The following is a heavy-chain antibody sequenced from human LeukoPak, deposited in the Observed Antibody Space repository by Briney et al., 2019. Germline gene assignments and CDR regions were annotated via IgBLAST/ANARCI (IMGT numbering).Heavy chain of an antibody. D-gene: IGHD1-26*01. Sequence: GASVKVSCKASGGTFSSYAISWVRQAPGQGLEWMGGIIPIFGTANYAQKFQGRVTITADKSTSTAYMELSSLRSEDTAVYYCARARGGSYPDNFDYWGQGTLVTVSS. J-gene: IGHJ4*02. CDR2: IIPIFGTA. CDR1: GGTFSSYA. V-gene: IGHV1-69*06. CDR3: ARARGGSYPDNFDY.